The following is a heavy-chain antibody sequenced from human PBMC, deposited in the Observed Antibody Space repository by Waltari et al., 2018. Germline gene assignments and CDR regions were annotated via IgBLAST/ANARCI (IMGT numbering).Heavy chain of an antibody. D-gene: IGHD3-10*01. Sequence: QLVQSGSEVKKPGASVKVSCTTSGYDFTGYGIHWVRQAPGKGLEWMGWISPYTENTNNDEKFRGRITVTTDTSTRTAYMELRNLRSDDTAVYYCARGLARGIHPYYYMDVWGQGTTVTVSS. CDR3: ARGLARGIHPYYYMDV. V-gene: IGHV1-18*01. CDR1: GYDFTGYG. CDR2: ISPYTENT. J-gene: IGHJ6*03.